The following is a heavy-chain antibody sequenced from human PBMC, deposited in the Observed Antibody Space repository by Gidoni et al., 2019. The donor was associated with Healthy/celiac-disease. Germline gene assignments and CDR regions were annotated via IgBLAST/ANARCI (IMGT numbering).Heavy chain of an antibody. J-gene: IGHJ4*02. Sequence: QVQLVQSGAEVQKPGSSVKVSCKASGGTFSSYAISWVRQAPGQGLEWMGGIIPIFGTANYTQKYQGRVTITADEYTSTAYRELRSLRSEDTAVYYCARSKGYSYGSYFFDYWGQGTLVTVSS. CDR2: IIPIFGTA. CDR1: GGTFSSYA. V-gene: IGHV1-69*01. D-gene: IGHD5-18*01. CDR3: ARSKGYSYGSYFFDY.